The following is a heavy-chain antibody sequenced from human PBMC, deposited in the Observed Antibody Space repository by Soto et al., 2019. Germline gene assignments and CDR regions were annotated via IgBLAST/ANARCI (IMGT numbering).Heavy chain of an antibody. CDR3: ANSSGLGAFDY. J-gene: IGHJ4*02. D-gene: IGHD6-19*01. CDR1: GGSISSYY. Sequence: QVQLQESGPGLVKPSETLSLTCTVSGGSISSYYWSWIRQPPGKGLEWIGCIYYSGSTNYNPSLKSRVTISVDTSKNQFSLKLSSVTAADTAVYYCANSSGLGAFDYWGQGTLVTVSS. CDR2: IYYSGST. V-gene: IGHV4-59*01.